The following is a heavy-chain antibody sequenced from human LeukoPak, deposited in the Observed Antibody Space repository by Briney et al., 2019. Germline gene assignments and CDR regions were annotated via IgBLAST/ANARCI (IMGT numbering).Heavy chain of an antibody. J-gene: IGHJ4*02. Sequence: GGSLRLSCAASGFTVSSNYMSWVRQAPGKGLEWVSVIYSGGSTYYADSVEGRFTISRDNAKNPLYLQMSGLRAEDTAVYYCASHYYSGIYNSRLSHLDYWGQGTLVTVSS. CDR2: IYSGGST. D-gene: IGHD1-26*01. CDR1: GFTVSSNY. V-gene: IGHV3-66*04. CDR3: ASHYYSGIYNSRLSHLDY.